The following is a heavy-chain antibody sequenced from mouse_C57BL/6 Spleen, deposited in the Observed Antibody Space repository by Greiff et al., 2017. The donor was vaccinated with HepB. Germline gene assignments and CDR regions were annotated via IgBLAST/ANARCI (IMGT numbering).Heavy chain of an antibody. CDR2: INPNNGGT. CDR1: GYTFTDYN. J-gene: IGHJ2*01. V-gene: IGHV1-22*01. Sequence: EVKLMESGPELVKPGASVKMSCKASGYTFTDYNMHWVKQSHGKSLEWIGYINPNNGGTSYNQKFKGKATLTVNKSSSTAYMELRSLTSEDSAVYYCARSRDGVDYWGQGTTLTVSS. CDR3: ARSRDGVDY. D-gene: IGHD3-3*01.